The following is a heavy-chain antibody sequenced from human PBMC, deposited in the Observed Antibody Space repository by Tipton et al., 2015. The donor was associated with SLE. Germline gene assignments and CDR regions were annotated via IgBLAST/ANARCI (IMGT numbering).Heavy chain of an antibody. V-gene: IGHV4-31*03. J-gene: IGHJ2*01. Sequence: TLSLTCTVSGGSISSGGPYWNWIRQHPGKGLEWIGCISDNGRIFYSPSLRSRVTISLDTSQNEFSLKVDFVTAADTAVYYCAREHHRGNGVIYWSVDLWGRGTRVSISS. CDR1: GGSISSGGPY. D-gene: IGHD2-8*01. CDR2: ISDNGRI. CDR3: AREHHRGNGVIYWSVDL.